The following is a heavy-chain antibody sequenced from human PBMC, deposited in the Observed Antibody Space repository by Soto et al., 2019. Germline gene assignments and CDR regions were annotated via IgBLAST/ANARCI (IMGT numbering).Heavy chain of an antibody. V-gene: IGHV3-30*18. D-gene: IGHD1-7*01. CDR2: ISYDGSNK. Sequence: PGGSLRLSCAASGFTFSTYSMHWVRQAPGKGLEWVAVISYDGSNKYYADSVKGRFTISRDNSKNTLYLQMNSLRAEDTAVYYCAKDHYNWNYYGHFDYWGQGTLVTVSS. CDR3: AKDHYNWNYYGHFDY. CDR1: GFTFSTYS. J-gene: IGHJ4*02.